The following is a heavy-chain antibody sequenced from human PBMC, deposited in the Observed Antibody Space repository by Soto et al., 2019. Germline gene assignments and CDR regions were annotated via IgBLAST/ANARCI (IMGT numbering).Heavy chain of an antibody. D-gene: IGHD5-12*01. CDR1: CGSFSGYY. Sequence: LSLTCAVYCGSFSGYYWIWIRQPPVKGLEWIGEINHSGSTNYNPSLKSRVTISVDTSKNQFSLKLSSVTAADTAVYYCARGPRYSGYDYYFDYWGQGTLVTVSS. CDR2: INHSGST. V-gene: IGHV4-34*01. J-gene: IGHJ4*02. CDR3: ARGPRYSGYDYYFDY.